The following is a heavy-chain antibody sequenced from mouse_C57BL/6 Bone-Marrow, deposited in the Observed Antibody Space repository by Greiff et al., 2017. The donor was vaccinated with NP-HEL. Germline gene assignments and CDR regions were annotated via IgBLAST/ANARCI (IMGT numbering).Heavy chain of an antibody. D-gene: IGHD2-2*01. Sequence: EVKLVESGEGLVKPGGSLKLSCAASGFTFSSYAMSWVRQTPEKRLEWVAYISSGGDYIYYADTVKGRFTSSRDNARNTLYLQMSSLKSEDTAMYYCTRTIYGYDGAYWGQGTLVTVSA. J-gene: IGHJ3*01. CDR1: GFTFSSYA. CDR3: TRTIYGYDGAY. CDR2: ISSGGDYI. V-gene: IGHV5-9-1*02.